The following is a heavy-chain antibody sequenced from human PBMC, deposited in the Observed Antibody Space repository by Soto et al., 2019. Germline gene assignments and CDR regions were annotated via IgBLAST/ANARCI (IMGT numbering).Heavy chain of an antibody. CDR3: TTGNYSNRL. CDR1: GFTFSNYA. J-gene: IGHJ4*02. CDR2: MNHDGSQK. V-gene: IGHV3-7*01. D-gene: IGHD4-4*01. Sequence: GGSLRLSCAASGFTFSNYAISWVRQAPGKGLEWVANMNHDGSQKYYVDSVKGRFTISRDNAKNSLYLQMNSLRVEDTAVYYCTTGNYSNRLGGQGTLVTXSS.